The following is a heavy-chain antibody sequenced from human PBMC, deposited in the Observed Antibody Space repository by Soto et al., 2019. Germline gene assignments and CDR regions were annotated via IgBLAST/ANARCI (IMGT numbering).Heavy chain of an antibody. D-gene: IGHD2-15*01. V-gene: IGHV1-18*04. CDR2: FSVYNGNT. J-gene: IGHJ4*02. Sequence: QVRLVQSGAELKKPGASVKVSCKASGNPFISYAINWVRQAPGQGLEWMGRFSVYNGNTIYAQKFHDRLTVTTDTSTTTAYMELRSLTSDDTAVYYCVWSCTGGSCSDCWGQGALVTVSS. CDR3: VWSCTGGSCSDC. CDR1: GNPFISYA.